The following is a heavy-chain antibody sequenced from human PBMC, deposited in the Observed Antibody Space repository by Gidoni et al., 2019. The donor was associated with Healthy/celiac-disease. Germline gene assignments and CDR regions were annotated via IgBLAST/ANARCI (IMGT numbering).Heavy chain of an antibody. D-gene: IGHD3-22*01. CDR2: ISSNGGST. CDR1: GFTFSSYA. CDR3: VRVSQYYYDSSGPDAFDI. J-gene: IGHJ3*02. Sequence: EVQLVESGGGLVQPGGSLRLSCSASGFTFSSYAMHWVRQAPGKGLEYVSAISSNGGSTYYADSVKGRFTISRDNSKNTLYLQMSSLRAEDTAVYYCVRVSQYYYDSSGPDAFDIWGQGTMVTVSS. V-gene: IGHV3-64D*06.